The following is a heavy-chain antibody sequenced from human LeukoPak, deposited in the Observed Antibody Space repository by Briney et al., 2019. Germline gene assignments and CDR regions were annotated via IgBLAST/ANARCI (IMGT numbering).Heavy chain of an antibody. CDR2: INDNGAGT. D-gene: IGHD3-10*01. CDR1: GFIFSDYN. V-gene: IGHV3-23*01. J-gene: IGHJ6*03. CDR3: AKGLRTGVGPYKGYHYYMDV. Sequence: GGSLRLSCEASGFIFSDYNMNWVRQAPGKGLKWVSTINDNGAGTYYADSVKGRFTISRDNSYNTMSLQMNSLRDEDAGVYYCAKGLRTGVGPYKGYHYYMDVWGKGATVTVSS.